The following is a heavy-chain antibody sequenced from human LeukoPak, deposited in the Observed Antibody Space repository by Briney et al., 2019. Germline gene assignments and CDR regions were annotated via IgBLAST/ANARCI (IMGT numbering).Heavy chain of an antibody. CDR1: GYSISSGYY. V-gene: IGHV4-38-2*02. CDR2: IYYRGST. CDR3: ARYREVGATVDY. Sequence: SETLSLTCTVSGYSISSGYYWGWIRQPPGRELEWIASIYYRGSTHYNPSLASLKSRVTISGDTSKNQFSLTLSSVAAADTAVYYCARYREVGATVDYWGQGTLVTVSS. J-gene: IGHJ4*02. D-gene: IGHD1-26*01.